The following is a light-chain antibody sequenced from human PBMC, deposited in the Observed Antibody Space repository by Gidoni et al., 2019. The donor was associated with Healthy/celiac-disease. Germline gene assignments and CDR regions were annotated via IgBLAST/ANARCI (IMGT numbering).Light chain of an antibody. CDR3: QQYYSTPYS. CDR1: QSVLYSSNNKNY. J-gene: IGKJ2*03. CDR2: WAS. V-gene: IGKV4-1*01. Sequence: ATINCKSSQSVLYSSNNKNYLAWYQQKPGQHPKLLIYWASTRESGVPDRFSGSGSGTDFTLTISSLQAEDVAVYYCQQYYSTPYSFGQGTKLEIK.